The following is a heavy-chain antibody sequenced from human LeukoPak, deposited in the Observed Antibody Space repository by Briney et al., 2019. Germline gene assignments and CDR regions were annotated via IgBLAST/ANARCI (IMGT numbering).Heavy chain of an antibody. CDR1: GFTFSSYA. D-gene: IGHD5-18*01. Sequence: PGGSLRLSCAASGFTFSSYAMHWVRQAPGKGLEWVAVISYDGSNKYYADSVKGRFTISRDNSKNTLYLQMNSLRAEDTAVYYCARGIWLPGEYYFDYWGQGTLVTVSS. V-gene: IGHV3-30*01. CDR3: ARGIWLPGEYYFDY. CDR2: ISYDGSNK. J-gene: IGHJ4*02.